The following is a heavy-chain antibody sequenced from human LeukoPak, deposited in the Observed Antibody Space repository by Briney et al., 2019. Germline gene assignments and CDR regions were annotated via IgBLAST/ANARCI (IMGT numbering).Heavy chain of an antibody. D-gene: IGHD6-19*01. CDR2: FHNSGTS. CDR3: ARDVGSGWFDY. V-gene: IGHV4-59*12. Sequence: SETLSLTCTVSDDSIGDYYRGWIRQPPGKGLEWIGYFHNSGTSTYDPSLKSRVTISADTSKNQFSLKLSSVTAADTAVYYCARDVGSGWFDYWGQGTLVTVSS. CDR1: DDSIGDYY. J-gene: IGHJ4*02.